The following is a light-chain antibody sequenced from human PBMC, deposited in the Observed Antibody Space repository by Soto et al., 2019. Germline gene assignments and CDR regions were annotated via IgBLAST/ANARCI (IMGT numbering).Light chain of an antibody. Sequence: QSALTQPASVSGSPGQSITISCTGTSSDVGGYNYVPWYQQHPGKAPKLMIYEVSNRPSGVSNRFSGSKSGNTASLTISGLQAEDEADYYCSSYTSSSTLGVFGGGTKVTVL. CDR2: EVS. CDR3: SSYTSSSTLGV. J-gene: IGLJ2*01. V-gene: IGLV2-14*01. CDR1: SSDVGGYNY.